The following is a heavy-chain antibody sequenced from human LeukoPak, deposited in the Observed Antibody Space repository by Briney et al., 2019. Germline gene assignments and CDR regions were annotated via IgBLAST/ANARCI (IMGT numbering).Heavy chain of an antibody. J-gene: IGHJ4*02. CDR2: IYYSGST. V-gene: IGHV4-59*01. CDR3: ARGSFDYVWGSYRHYFDY. CDR1: GGSISSYY. Sequence: PSETLSLTCTVSGGSISSYYWSWIRQPPGKGLEWIGYIYYSGSTNYNPSLKSRVTISVDTSKNQFSLKLSSVTAADTAVYYCARGSFDYVWGSYRHYFDYWGQGTLVTVSS. D-gene: IGHD3-16*02.